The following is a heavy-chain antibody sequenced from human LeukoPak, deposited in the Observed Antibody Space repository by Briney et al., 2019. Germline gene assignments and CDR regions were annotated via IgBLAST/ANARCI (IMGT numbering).Heavy chain of an antibody. Sequence: SETLSLTCTVSGGSINSTNYNWGWIRQPPRRGPEWLASVYYSGLTYYNSSLKSRVSISVDTSKNQFSLKLTSVTAADTAVCYCARVAYGSGSRLIDCWGQGTLVTISS. D-gene: IGHD3-10*01. CDR2: VYYSGLT. CDR3: ARVAYGSGSRLIDC. CDR1: GGSINSTNYN. V-gene: IGHV4-39*07. J-gene: IGHJ4*02.